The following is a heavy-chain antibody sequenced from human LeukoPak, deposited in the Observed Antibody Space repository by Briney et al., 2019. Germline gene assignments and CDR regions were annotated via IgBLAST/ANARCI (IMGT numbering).Heavy chain of an antibody. Sequence: GGSLRLSCAASGFTFSNYGMHWVRQAPGKGLVWVSRINSDGRSTNHADSVKGRFTISRDNAKNTLYLQMNSLRAEDTAVYYCARGADSGYSSDNWGQGTLVSVSS. V-gene: IGHV3-74*01. CDR3: ARGADSGYSSDN. CDR1: GFTFSNYG. J-gene: IGHJ4*02. CDR2: INSDGRST. D-gene: IGHD3-9*01.